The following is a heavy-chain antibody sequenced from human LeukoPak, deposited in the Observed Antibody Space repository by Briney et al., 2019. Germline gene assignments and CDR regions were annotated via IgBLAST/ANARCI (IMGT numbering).Heavy chain of an antibody. CDR2: ISSTGSTI. Sequence: PGGSLRLSCAAPGFTFSTYEMNWVRQAPGKGLEWVSYISSTGSTIDYADSVRGRFTLSRDNAKNSLSLHMKSLRAEDTAVYYCARTPSYYDSRSYSNIFYYYGMDVWGQGTTVTVSS. CDR1: GFTFSTYE. CDR3: ARTPSYYDSRSYSNIFYYYGMDV. V-gene: IGHV3-48*03. J-gene: IGHJ6*02. D-gene: IGHD3-10*01.